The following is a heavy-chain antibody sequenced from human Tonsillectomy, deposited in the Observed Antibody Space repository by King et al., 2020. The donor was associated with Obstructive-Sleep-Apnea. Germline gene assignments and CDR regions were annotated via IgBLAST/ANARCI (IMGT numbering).Heavy chain of an antibody. V-gene: IGHV3-30*04. CDR1: GFTFSSYA. Sequence: QLVQSGGGVVQPGRSLRLSCAASGFTFSSYAMHWVRQAPGKGLEWVAVISYDGSNKYYADSVKGRFTISRDNSKNTLYLQMNSLRAEDTDVYYCPSGGSGSYSGVWGQGTLVTVSS. CDR3: PSGGSGSYSGV. D-gene: IGHD3-10*01. CDR2: ISYDGSNK. J-gene: IGHJ4*02.